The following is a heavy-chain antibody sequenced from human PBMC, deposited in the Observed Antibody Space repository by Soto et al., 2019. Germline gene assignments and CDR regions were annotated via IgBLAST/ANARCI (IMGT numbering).Heavy chain of an antibody. CDR1: GFTFTNYW. J-gene: IGHJ4*02. Sequence: GGSLRLSCAASGFTFTNYWMHWVRQVPGKGLVWVSRIDGVGTGTSYSDSVRGRFTISRDNAENTLYLQMNSLRAEDTAVYYCAKDQASGQGSFDSWGQGTLVTVSS. CDR3: AKDQASGQGSFDS. V-gene: IGHV3-74*01. CDR2: IDGVGTGT. D-gene: IGHD2-15*01.